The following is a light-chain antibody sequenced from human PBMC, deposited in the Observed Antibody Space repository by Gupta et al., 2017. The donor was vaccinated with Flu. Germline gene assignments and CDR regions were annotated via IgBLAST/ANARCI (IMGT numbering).Light chain of an antibody. CDR1: NIGSKD. Sequence: GTNIGSKDVYWYQHNPGTAPVLVVYADSDRPSGIPERFSGSNSGTAGTLTISGVQAGDEADYFCHVCDGSSDHLVFGGGTKLTVL. CDR2: ADS. V-gene: IGLV3-21*02. CDR3: HVCDGSSDHLV. J-gene: IGLJ2*01.